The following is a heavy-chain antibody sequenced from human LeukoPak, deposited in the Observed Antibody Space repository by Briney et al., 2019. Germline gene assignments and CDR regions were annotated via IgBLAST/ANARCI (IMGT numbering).Heavy chain of an antibody. J-gene: IGHJ4*02. Sequence: PGGSLRLSCAASGFTFSSYAMSWVRQAPGKGLEWVSAISGSGGSTYYADSVKGRFTISRDNSKNTLYLQMNSLRAEDTAIYYCAKDTLPRAPTIFGAGDYWGQGTLVTVSS. D-gene: IGHD3-3*01. CDR2: ISGSGGST. V-gene: IGHV3-23*01. CDR1: GFTFSSYA. CDR3: AKDTLPRAPTIFGAGDY.